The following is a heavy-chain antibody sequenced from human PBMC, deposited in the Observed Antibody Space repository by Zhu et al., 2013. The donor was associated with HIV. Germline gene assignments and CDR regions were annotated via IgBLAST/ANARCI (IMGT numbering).Heavy chain of an antibody. CDR2: INPSGGST. CDR1: GYTFTSYY. D-gene: IGHD6-19*01. Sequence: QVQLVQSGAEVKKPGASVKVSCKASGYTFTSYYMHWVRQAPGQGLEWMGIINPSGGSTSYAQKFQGRVTMTRDTSTSTVYMELSSLRSEDTAVYYCARDWRAVAGKTQKYDAFDIWGQGTMVTVSS. J-gene: IGHJ3*02. CDR3: ARDWRAVAGKTQKYDAFDI. V-gene: IGHV1-46*01.